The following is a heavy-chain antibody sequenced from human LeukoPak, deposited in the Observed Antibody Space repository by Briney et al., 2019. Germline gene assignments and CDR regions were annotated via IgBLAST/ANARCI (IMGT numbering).Heavy chain of an antibody. D-gene: IGHD3-9*01. CDR3: ARRQDDSPLGY. CDR2: TYSSGST. V-gene: IGHV3-53*01. J-gene: IGHJ4*02. CDR1: GFTVSTNY. Sequence: PGGSLRLSCAASGFTVSTNYMSWVRQAPGKGLEWVSVTYSSGSTYYADSVKGRFTISRDTSENTVYLQMNSLRADDTAVYYCARRQDDSPLGYWGQGALVTVSS.